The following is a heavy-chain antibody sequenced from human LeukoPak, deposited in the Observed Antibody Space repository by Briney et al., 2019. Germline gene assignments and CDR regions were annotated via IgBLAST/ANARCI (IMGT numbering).Heavy chain of an antibody. CDR3: AKGFWSYGPFDY. J-gene: IGHJ4*02. V-gene: IGHV3-23*01. D-gene: IGHD5-18*01. CDR1: GFTFSSYA. Sequence: QTGGSLRLSCAASGFTFSSYAMSWVRQAPGKGLEGVSAIRGSGGSTYYADSVKGRFTISGDNSKTTLYLQMNSLRAENTAVYYCAKGFWSYGPFDYWGQGTLVTVSS. CDR2: IRGSGGST.